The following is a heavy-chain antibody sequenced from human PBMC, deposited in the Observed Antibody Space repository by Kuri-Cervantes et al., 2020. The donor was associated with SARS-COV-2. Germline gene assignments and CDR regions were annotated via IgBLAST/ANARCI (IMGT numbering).Heavy chain of an antibody. D-gene: IGHD2-2*02. J-gene: IGHJ4*02. CDR1: GFTFSSYA. CDR3: VKGYCSSTSCYRGGY. Sequence: GGSLRLSCSASGFTFSSYAMHWVRQAPGKGLEYVSAVSSNGGSTYYADSVKGRFTISRDNSKNTLYLQMSSPRAEDTAVYYCVKGYCSSTSCYRGGYWGQGTLVTVSS. CDR2: VSSNGGST. V-gene: IGHV3-64D*08.